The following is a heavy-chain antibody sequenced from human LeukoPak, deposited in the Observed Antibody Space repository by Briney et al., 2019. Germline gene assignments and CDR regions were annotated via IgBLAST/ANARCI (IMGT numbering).Heavy chain of an antibody. Sequence: GGSLRLSCAASGFTFSSYSMNWVRQAPGKGLEWVSSISSSSSYIYYADSVKGRFTISRDNAKNSLYLQMNSLRAEDTAVYYCARDAAGQWLDYFDYWGQGTLVTVSS. CDR2: ISSSSSYI. J-gene: IGHJ4*02. CDR3: ARDAAGQWLDYFDY. CDR1: GFTFSSYS. V-gene: IGHV3-21*01. D-gene: IGHD6-19*01.